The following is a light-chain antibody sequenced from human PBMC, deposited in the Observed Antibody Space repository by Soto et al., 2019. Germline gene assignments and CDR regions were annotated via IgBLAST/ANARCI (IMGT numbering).Light chain of an antibody. J-gene: IGLJ2*01. CDR2: EVS. CDR1: SSDVGGYNY. CDR3: SSYAGSNTVV. Sequence: QSALTQPPSASGSPGQSVTISCTGTSSDVGGYNYVAWYQQQSGTAPKLMIYEVSKRPSGVPDRFSGSKSGNTASLTVSGLQAEDEADYYCSSYAGSNTVVFGGGTKLTVL. V-gene: IGLV2-8*01.